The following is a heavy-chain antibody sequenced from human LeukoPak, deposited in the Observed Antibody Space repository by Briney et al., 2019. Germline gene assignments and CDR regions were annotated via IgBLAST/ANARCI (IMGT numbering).Heavy chain of an antibody. CDR3: AHVDSYSYGSNYYFDY. CDR1: GFSLRTSGGG. J-gene: IGHJ4*02. D-gene: IGHD5-18*01. CDR2: TYWDDDK. Sequence: SGPTLVHPTPTLTLTCTFSGFSLRTSGGGVGWIRHPPVKALEWLALTYWDDDKRYTPSPKSRLTITKDTSKNQVVLTMTNMDPVDTATYYCAHVDSYSYGSNYYFDYWGQGTLVTVSS. V-gene: IGHV2-5*02.